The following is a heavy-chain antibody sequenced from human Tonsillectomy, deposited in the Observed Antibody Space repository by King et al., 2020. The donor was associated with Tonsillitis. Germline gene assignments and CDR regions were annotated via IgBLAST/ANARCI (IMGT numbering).Heavy chain of an antibody. CDR3: ARKIPAPVTPYFDY. Sequence: VQLVESGGGLIQPGGSLRLSCAASGFTVSSHYMTWVRQAPGKGLEWFSIIYSGDSTYYADSLKGRFPISRDHSKNTLYLQMNSLRAEDTAIYYCARKIPAPVTPYFDYWGQGTLVTVSS. J-gene: IGHJ4*02. CDR1: GFTVSSHY. CDR2: IYSGDST. V-gene: IGHV3-53*01. D-gene: IGHD6-13*01.